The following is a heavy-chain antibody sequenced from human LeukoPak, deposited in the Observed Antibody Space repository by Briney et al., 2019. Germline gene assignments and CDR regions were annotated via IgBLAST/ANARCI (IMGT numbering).Heavy chain of an antibody. CDR1: GFTFSSYA. CDR3: AKPRGEEWLVGLYDAFDI. Sequence: PGGSPRLSCAASGFTFSSYAMSWVRQAPGKGLEWVSVISGSDGSTYYADSVKGRFTISRDNSKNTLYLQMNSLRAEDTAVFYCAKPRGEEWLVGLYDAFDIWGQGTMVTVSS. CDR2: ISGSDGST. J-gene: IGHJ3*02. V-gene: IGHV3-23*01. D-gene: IGHD6-19*01.